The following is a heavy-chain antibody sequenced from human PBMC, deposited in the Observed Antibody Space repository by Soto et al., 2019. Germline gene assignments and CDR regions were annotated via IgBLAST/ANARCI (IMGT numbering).Heavy chain of an antibody. Sequence: QVLLLQSGSEVKKPGSSVKVSCKASGYAFQSYAIHWVRQAPGQGLEYMGRIIPSYDRTKYAQKFQGRLTVTADMYTSTVYMELSSRRSEDTAVYYCERDHTNDYGDDTFDYWGQGTKVIVSS. V-gene: IGHV1-69*06. CDR2: IIPSYDRT. J-gene: IGHJ4*02. D-gene: IGHD4-17*01. CDR1: GYAFQSYA. CDR3: ERDHTNDYGDDTFDY.